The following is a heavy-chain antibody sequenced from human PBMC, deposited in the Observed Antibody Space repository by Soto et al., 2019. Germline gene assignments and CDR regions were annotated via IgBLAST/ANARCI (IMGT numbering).Heavy chain of an antibody. Sequence: QVQLVQSGAEVKKPGASVKVSCKASGYTFTDYYMHWVRQAPGQRLEWMGWINPNSGTTNYAQKFQGWVTMTRGTSITTVYMEVSRLRSDDTAVYYCARVPRGVYYGMDVWGQGTTVTVSS. CDR1: GYTFTDYY. CDR3: ARVPRGVYYGMDV. V-gene: IGHV1-2*04. D-gene: IGHD3-10*01. CDR2: INPNSGTT. J-gene: IGHJ6*02.